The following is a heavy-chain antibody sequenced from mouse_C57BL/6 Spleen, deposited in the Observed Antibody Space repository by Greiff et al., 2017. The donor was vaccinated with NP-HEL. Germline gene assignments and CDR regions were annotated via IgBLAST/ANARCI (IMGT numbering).Heavy chain of an antibody. V-gene: IGHV1-69*01. Sequence: QVQLKQPGAELVMPGASVKLSCKASGYTFTSYWMHWVKQRPGQGLEWIGEIDPSDSYTNYNQKFKGKSTLTVDKSSNTAYMQLSSLTSEDSAVYYCARWSWASGYWGQGTTLTVSS. J-gene: IGHJ2*01. CDR2: IDPSDSYT. CDR3: ARWSWASGY. CDR1: GYTFTSYW. D-gene: IGHD4-1*01.